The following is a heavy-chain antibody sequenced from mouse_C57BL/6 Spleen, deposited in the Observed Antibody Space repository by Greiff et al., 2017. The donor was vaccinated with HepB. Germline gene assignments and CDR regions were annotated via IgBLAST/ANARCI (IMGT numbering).Heavy chain of an antibody. V-gene: IGHV5-6*02. Sequence: DVMLVESGGDLVKPGGSLKLSCAASGFTFSSYGMSWVRQTPDKRLEWVATISSGGSYTYDPDSVKGRFTISRDNAKNTLYLQMSSLKSEDTAMYYCARGITTVVAPPMDYWGQGTSVTVSS. CDR3: ARGITTVVAPPMDY. CDR1: GFTFSSYG. CDR2: ISSGGSYT. D-gene: IGHD1-1*01. J-gene: IGHJ4*01.